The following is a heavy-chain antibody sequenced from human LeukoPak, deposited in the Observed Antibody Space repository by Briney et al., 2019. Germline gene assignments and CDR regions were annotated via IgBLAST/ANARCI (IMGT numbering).Heavy chain of an antibody. CDR2: INPNSGGT. D-gene: IGHD7-27*01. J-gene: IGHJ4*02. V-gene: IGHV1-2*02. Sequence: ASVKVSCKASGYTFTGYYMHWVRQAPGQGLEWMAWINPNSGGTNYAQKFQGRVTMTRDTSISTAHMELSRLRSDDTAVYYCARQNSGTGEYDYWGQGTLVTVSS. CDR3: ARQNSGTGEYDY. CDR1: GYTFTGYY.